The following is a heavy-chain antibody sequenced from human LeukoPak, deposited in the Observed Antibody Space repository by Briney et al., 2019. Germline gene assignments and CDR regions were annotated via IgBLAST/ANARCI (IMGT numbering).Heavy chain of an antibody. D-gene: IGHD6-19*01. CDR3: VRLASGLIDY. CDR2: IHYSGST. CDR1: GGSIDNSHYY. J-gene: IGHJ4*02. Sequence: SEPLSLTCTVSGGSIDNSHYYWGWIRQPPGEGLEWIASIHYSGSTHYNPSLKSRVTISVDTSKNQFSLKLSSVTAADTAVYYCVRLASGLIDYWGQGTLVTVSS. V-gene: IGHV4-39*01.